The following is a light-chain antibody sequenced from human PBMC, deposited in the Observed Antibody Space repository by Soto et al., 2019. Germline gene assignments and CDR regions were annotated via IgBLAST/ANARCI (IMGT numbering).Light chain of an antibody. CDR1: SRNVGGYNY. CDR3: SSYKSSMTRLFV. Sequence: QSALTQPASVSGSPGQTITISCTGTSRNVGGYNYVSWYQQHPGKAPKLMIYDVSNRPSGVSNRFSGSKSGNTASLAISGLQAEDEADYYCSSYKSSMTRLFVFGTGTKLTVL. V-gene: IGLV2-14*01. CDR2: DVS. J-gene: IGLJ1*01.